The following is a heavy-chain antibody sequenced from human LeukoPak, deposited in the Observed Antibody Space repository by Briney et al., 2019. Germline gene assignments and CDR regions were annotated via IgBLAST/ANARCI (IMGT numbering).Heavy chain of an antibody. D-gene: IGHD4-17*01. CDR3: ARVGMSDYGDYFDY. Sequence: SETLSLTCTVSGGSISSYYWSWIRQPPGKGLEWIGYIYYSGSTNYNPSLKSRVTISVDTSKNQFSLKLSSVIAADTAVYYCARVGMSDYGDYFDYWGQGTLVTVSS. J-gene: IGHJ4*02. V-gene: IGHV4-59*01. CDR2: IYYSGST. CDR1: GGSISSYY.